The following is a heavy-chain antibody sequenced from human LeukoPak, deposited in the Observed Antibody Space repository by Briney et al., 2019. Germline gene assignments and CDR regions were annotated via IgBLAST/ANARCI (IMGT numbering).Heavy chain of an antibody. J-gene: IGHJ4*02. CDR3: AKDIATYCGGDCYFDY. D-gene: IGHD2-21*01. V-gene: IGHV3-30*02. CDR1: GFTFSSYG. CDR2: IRYDGSNK. Sequence: GGSLRLSCAASGFTFSSYGMHWVRQAPGKGLEWVAFIRYDGSNKYYADSVKDRFTISRDNSKNTLYLQMNSLRAEDTAVYYCAKDIATYCGGDCYFDYWGQGTLVTVSS.